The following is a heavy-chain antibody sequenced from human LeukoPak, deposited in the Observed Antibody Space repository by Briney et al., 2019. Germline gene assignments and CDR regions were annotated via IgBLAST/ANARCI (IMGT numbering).Heavy chain of an antibody. D-gene: IGHD5-12*01. J-gene: IGHJ4*02. Sequence: GGSLRLSCAASGFTFTTFWMGWVRQAPGKGLEWVANIKQDGSDKYYVDSVEGRFTISRDNAKNSPYLQMNSLRAEDTALYYCARGYSGYAYWGQGTLVTVSS. CDR2: IKQDGSDK. CDR1: GFTFTTFW. CDR3: ARGYSGYAY. V-gene: IGHV3-7*03.